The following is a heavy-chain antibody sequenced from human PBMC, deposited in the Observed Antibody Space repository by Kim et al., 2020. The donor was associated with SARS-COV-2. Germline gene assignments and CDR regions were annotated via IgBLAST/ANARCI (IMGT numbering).Heavy chain of an antibody. D-gene: IGHD2-2*01. CDR3: AKAPAVAPAASVYCQY. CDR1: GLTFRSYG. V-gene: IGHV3-30*18. J-gene: IGHJ1*01. Sequence: GGSLRLSCAASGLTFRSYGMHWVRQAPGKGLEWGAGISYDGRNKYYADSVKGRFTIYRDNSKNTLDLQMNSLRDEDTAVYYCAKAPAVAPAASVYCQYWGQGTLVTDSS. CDR2: ISYDGRNK.